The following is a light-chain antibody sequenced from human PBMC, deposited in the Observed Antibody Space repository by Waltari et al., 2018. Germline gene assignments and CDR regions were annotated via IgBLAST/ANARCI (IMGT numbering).Light chain of an antibody. CDR3: LQDYNYPLT. J-gene: IGKJ4*01. V-gene: IGKV1-6*01. Sequence: AIQMTQSPSSLSASVRDRVPITCRASQGIRNDLGWYQQKPGKAPKLLIYAASSLQSGVPSRFSGSGSGTDFTLTISSLQPEDFATYYCLQDYNYPLTFGGGTKVEIK. CDR2: AAS. CDR1: QGIRND.